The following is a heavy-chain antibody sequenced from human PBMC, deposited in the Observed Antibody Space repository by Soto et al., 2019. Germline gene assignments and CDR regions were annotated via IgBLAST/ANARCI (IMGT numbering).Heavy chain of an antibody. CDR2: IYYSGST. Sequence: SETLSLTCTVSGGSISSYYWSWIRQPPGKGLEWIGDIYYSGSTNYNPSLKSRVTISVDTSKNQFSLKLSSVTAADTAVYYCARDRHTYYEFWSAHGEVVAFDILGQGTMVTVSS. CDR1: GGSISSYY. D-gene: IGHD3-3*01. V-gene: IGHV4-59*01. CDR3: ARDRHTYYEFWSAHGEVVAFDI. J-gene: IGHJ3*02.